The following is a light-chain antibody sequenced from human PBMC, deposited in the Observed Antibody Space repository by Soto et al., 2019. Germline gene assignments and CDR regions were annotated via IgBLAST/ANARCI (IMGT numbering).Light chain of an antibody. J-gene: IGLJ3*02. CDR3: SSYAGDNTLV. V-gene: IGLV2-8*01. Sequence: QSALAQPPSASGSPGQSVTISCTGTSSDVGGYNYVSWYQHHPGKAPKLMIYEVTKRPSGVPDRFSGSKSGNTASLAVSGLQADDEADYHCSSYAGDNTLVFGGGTKLTVL. CDR2: EVT. CDR1: SSDVGGYNY.